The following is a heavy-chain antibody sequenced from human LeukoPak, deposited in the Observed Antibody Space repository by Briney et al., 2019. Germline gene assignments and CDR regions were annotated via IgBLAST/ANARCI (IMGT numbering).Heavy chain of an antibody. CDR2: IYYSGST. CDR1: GGSISSYY. D-gene: IGHD3-3*01. Sequence: SETLSLTCTVSGGSISSYYWSWIRQPPRKGLEWIGYIYYSGSTYYNPSLKGRVTLFVDTPKNQFSLKLSSVTAAETAVYYCARRYYDFWSPFDYWGQGTLVIVSS. CDR3: ARRYYDFWSPFDY. V-gene: IGHV4-59*08. J-gene: IGHJ4*02.